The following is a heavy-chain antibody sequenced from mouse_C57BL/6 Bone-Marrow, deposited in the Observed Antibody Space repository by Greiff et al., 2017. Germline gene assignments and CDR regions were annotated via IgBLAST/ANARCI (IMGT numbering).Heavy chain of an antibody. CDR1: GYTFTSHW. CDR2: IHPNSGST. D-gene: IGHD1-1*01. V-gene: IGHV1-64*01. J-gene: IGHJ3*01. CDR3: ASGLRKRFAY. Sequence: QVQLQQPWAEPVKPGASVKSSSKASGYTFTSHWMPWVKQWPGPGLQWIGMIHPNSGSTNYNEKFKSKGTLTVIKSSSTAYMQLSSLTSEDSAVYYCASGLRKRFAYCCQEALVCGSA.